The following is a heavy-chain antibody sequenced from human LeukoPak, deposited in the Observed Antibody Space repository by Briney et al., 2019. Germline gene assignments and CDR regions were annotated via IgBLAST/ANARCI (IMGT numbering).Heavy chain of an antibody. CDR1: GGSVSSGSYY. D-gene: IGHD3-10*01. CDR2: IYYSGST. CDR3: ARDFARFGELSDYYYYYGMDV. Sequence: PSETLSLTCTVSGGSVSSGSYYWSWIRHPPGKGLEWIGYIYYSGSTNYNPSLKSRVTISVDTSKNQFSLKLSSVTAADTAVYYCARDFARFGELSDYYYYYGMDVWGQGTTVTVSS. V-gene: IGHV4-61*01. J-gene: IGHJ6*02.